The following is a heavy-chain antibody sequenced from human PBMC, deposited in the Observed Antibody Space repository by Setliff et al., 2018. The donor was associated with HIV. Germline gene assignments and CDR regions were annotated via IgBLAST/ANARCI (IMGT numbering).Heavy chain of an antibody. CDR2: LYVSGDT. Sequence: ASETLSLTCYVTDDPISSYYWSGVRQPAGKGLEWIWRLYVSGDTNYNPSLKSRVTMSLDTSKKHFSLNLKSVTAADTAVYYCALTGHRLLRGYMDVWGKGTTVTVSS. V-gene: IGHV4-4*07. J-gene: IGHJ6*03. CDR1: DDPISSYY. CDR3: ALTGHRLLRGYMDV. D-gene: IGHD2-15*01.